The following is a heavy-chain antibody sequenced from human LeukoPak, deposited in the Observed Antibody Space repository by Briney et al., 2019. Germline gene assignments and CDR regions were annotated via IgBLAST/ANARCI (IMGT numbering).Heavy chain of an antibody. CDR1: GGSISSSNYY. Sequence: PSETLSLTCTVSGGSISSSNYYWGWLRQPPGKGMEWFGNIYYSGSTYYKPSLKTRVTISVDTSKNQFSLKLTSVTAADTAVYYCARHASVDGNWPRPLDYWGQGSLVTVSS. CDR2: IYYSGST. J-gene: IGHJ4*02. D-gene: IGHD6-19*01. V-gene: IGHV4-39*01. CDR3: ARHASVDGNWPRPLDY.